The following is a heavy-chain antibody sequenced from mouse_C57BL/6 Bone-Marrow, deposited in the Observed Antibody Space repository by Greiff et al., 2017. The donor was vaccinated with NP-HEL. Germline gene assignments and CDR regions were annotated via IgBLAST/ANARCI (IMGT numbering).Heavy chain of an antibody. J-gene: IGHJ2*01. CDR3: ARHESYYGLLDY. CDR2: FYPGSGSI. Sequence: VHLVESGAELVKPGASVKLSCKASGYTFTEYPIHWVKQRSGQGLEWIGWFYPGSGSIKYNEKFKDKATLTADKSSSTVYMELSRLTSEDSAVYFCARHESYYGLLDYWGQGTTLTVSS. V-gene: IGHV1-62-2*01. CDR1: GYTFTEYP. D-gene: IGHD1-1*01.